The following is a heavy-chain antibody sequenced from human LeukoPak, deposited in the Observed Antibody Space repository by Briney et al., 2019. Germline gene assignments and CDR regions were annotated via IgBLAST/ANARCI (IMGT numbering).Heavy chain of an antibody. J-gene: IGHJ6*03. V-gene: IGHV1-69*13. CDR2: IIPIFNIP. CDR1: GGTFRTFA. Sequence: ASVKVSCKASGGTFRTFAISWVRQAPGQGLEWMGGIIPIFNIPDSAQKFQGRLTITADESTTTAYMELSSLRSDDTAIYYCGLSENYHYYYMDVWGKGTTVTISS. CDR3: GLSENYHYYYMDV.